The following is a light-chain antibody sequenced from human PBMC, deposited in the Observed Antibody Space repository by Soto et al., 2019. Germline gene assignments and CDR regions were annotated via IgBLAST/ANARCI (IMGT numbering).Light chain of an antibody. CDR3: QSYDSSLSGYV. CDR2: GNS. Sequence: QSVLTQPPSVSGAPGQRVTISCTGSSSNIGAGYDVHWYQQLPGTAPKLLISGNSNRPSGVPDRFSGFKSGTSASLAITGLQAEDGAYYYCQSYDSSLSGYVFGTGTQLTVL. J-gene: IGLJ1*01. V-gene: IGLV1-40*01. CDR1: SSNIGAGYD.